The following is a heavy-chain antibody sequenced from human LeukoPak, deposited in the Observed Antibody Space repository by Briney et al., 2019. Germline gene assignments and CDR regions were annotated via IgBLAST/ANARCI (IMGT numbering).Heavy chain of an antibody. CDR2: ISSSSSTI. Sequence: GGSLRLSCAASGFTFSSYSMNWVRQAPGKGLEWVSYISSSSSTIYYADSVKGRFTISRDNAKNSLYLQMNSLRAEDTAVYYCARDKGVYGDYAGLDYWGQGTLVTVSS. V-gene: IGHV3-48*04. CDR3: ARDKGVYGDYAGLDY. D-gene: IGHD4-17*01. J-gene: IGHJ4*02. CDR1: GFTFSSYS.